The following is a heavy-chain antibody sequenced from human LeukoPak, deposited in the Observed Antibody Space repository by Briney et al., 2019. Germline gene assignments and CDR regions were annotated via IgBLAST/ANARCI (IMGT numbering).Heavy chain of an antibody. V-gene: IGHV3-23*01. CDR1: GFTLSSYG. CDR3: AKDIKGSSWGATTDY. J-gene: IGHJ4*02. Sequence: GGSLRLSCAASGFTLSSYGMSWGRQPPGPGVEWGSAMSGSGGSTYYPDSVKDRFTLSRDNSKNTLYLQMNSLRAEDTAVYYCAKDIKGSSWGATTDYWGQGTLVSVSS. D-gene: IGHD1-26*01. CDR2: MSGSGGST.